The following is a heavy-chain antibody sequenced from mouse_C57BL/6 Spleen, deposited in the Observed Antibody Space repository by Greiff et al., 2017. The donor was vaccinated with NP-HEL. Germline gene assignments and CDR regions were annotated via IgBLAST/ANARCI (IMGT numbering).Heavy chain of an antibody. CDR1: GFTFSDYY. V-gene: IGHV5-16*01. Sequence: EVKVVESEGGLVQPGSSMKLSCTASGFTFSDYYMAWVRQVPEKGLEWVANINYDGSSTYYLDSLKSRFIISRDNAKNILYLQMSSLKSENTATYYCARESSGYDYAMDYWGQGTSVTVSS. D-gene: IGHD3-2*02. CDR2: INYDGSST. CDR3: ARESSGYDYAMDY. J-gene: IGHJ4*01.